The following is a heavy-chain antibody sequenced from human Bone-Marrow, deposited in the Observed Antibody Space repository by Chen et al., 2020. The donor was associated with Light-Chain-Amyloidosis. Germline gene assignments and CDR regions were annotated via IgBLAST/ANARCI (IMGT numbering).Heavy chain of an antibody. D-gene: IGHD5-12*01. CDR1: GYTFTTYG. CDR2: IYTRDSET. V-gene: IGHV5-51*01. J-gene: IGHJ4*02. CDR3: ATQHFLGGYPGE. Sequence: EVQLEQSGAEVRKAGESLKISCKTSGYTFTTYGIVWVRQTPGKGLEWRGIIYTRDSETTYNPSFEGHVTISADRSTRTSYLQWSGLKASDSGMYYCATQHFLGGYPGEWGQGTLVTVSS.